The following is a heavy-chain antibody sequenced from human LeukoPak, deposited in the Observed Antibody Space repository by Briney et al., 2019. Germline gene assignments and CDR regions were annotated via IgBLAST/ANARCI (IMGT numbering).Heavy chain of an antibody. CDR1: GVSFSGYD. CDR2: INNSGST. CDR3: VGTLTMDAFDM. J-gene: IGHJ3*02. Sequence: SETQTLTCAAYGVSFSGYDLSWIRQPPGKGLEWVGEINNSGSTNYNPSLKSRVTISVDTSKNQFSLKLSSVPAADTAVYYCVGTLTMDAFDMWGQGTMVTVSS. V-gene: IGHV4-34*01. D-gene: IGHD4/OR15-4a*01.